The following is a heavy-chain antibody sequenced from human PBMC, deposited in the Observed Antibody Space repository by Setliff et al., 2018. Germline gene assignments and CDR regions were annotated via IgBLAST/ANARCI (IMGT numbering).Heavy chain of an antibody. Sequence: SVKVSCKVSGGTFSGYAITWVRRAPGQGLEWVGGIIPIYGAANYARKFQGRVTITADESTNTAYMELRSLTSDDTAVYYCARDTCSLTSCQDDYFDYWGQGTLVTVSS. V-gene: IGHV1-69*13. CDR3: ARDTCSLTSCQDDYFDY. CDR2: IIPIYGAA. J-gene: IGHJ4*02. D-gene: IGHD2-2*01. CDR1: GGTFSGYA.